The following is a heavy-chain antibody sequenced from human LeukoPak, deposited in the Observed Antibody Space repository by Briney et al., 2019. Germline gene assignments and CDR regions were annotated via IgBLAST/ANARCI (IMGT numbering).Heavy chain of an antibody. CDR1: GFTFTCCP. CDR3: ARDKGYAFDI. Sequence: GGSLRLSCAASGFTFTCCPMHWVRQAPGKGLEWVAVISDDGTNKDYADSVKGRFTISRDNAKNSLYLQMNSLRDEDTAVYYCARDKGYAFDIWGQGTLVTVSS. V-gene: IGHV3-30-3*01. CDR2: ISDDGTNK. J-gene: IGHJ3*02. D-gene: IGHD2-15*01.